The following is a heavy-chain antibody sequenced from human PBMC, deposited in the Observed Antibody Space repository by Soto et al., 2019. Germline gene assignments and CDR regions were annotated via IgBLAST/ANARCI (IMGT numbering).Heavy chain of an antibody. D-gene: IGHD2-8*01. CDR1: GGSISSGGYY. J-gene: IGHJ4*02. Sequence: QVQLQESGPGLVKPSQTLSLTCTVSGGSISSGGYYWSWIRQHPGKGLEWIGYIYYSGSTYYTPSPKSRVTISVDTAKNQLSLKLSSVTAPHTAVYSCAIGPGTIAKIGYWGQGTLVTVSS. V-gene: IGHV4-31*03. CDR2: IYYSGST. CDR3: AIGPGTIAKIGY.